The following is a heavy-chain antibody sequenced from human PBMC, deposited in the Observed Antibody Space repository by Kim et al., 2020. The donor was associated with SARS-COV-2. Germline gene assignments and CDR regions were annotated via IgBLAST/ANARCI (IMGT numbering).Heavy chain of an antibody. J-gene: IGHJ4*02. CDR3: ARHVGVWFGELEDY. D-gene: IGHD3-10*01. CDR1: GGSISSSSYY. CDR2: IYYSGSA. V-gene: IGHV4-39*01. Sequence: SETLSLTCTVSGGSISSSSYYWGWIRQPPGKGLEWIGSIYYSGSAYYNPSLKSRVTISVDTSKNQFSLKLSSVTAADTAVYYCARHVGVWFGELEDYWGQGTLVTVSS.